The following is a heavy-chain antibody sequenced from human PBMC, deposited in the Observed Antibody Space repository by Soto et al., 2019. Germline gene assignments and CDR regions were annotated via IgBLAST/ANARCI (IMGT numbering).Heavy chain of an antibody. J-gene: IGHJ3*02. V-gene: IGHV1-69*13. CDR3: AKEVGPVLRYFDWPPDAFDI. Sequence: GASVKVSCKASGGTFSSYAISWVRQAPGQGLEWMGGIIPIFGTANYAQKFQGRVTITADESTSTAYMELSSLRAEDTAVYYCAKEVGPVLRYFDWPPDAFDIWGQGTMVTVSS. CDR2: IIPIFGTA. CDR1: GGTFSSYA. D-gene: IGHD3-9*01.